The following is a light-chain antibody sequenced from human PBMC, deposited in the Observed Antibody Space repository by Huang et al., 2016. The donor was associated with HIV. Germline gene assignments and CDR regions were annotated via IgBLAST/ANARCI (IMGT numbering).Light chain of an antibody. CDR2: LGS. V-gene: IGKV2-28*01. CDR3: MEALQTPPST. CDR1: QSLLYKNGYNY. Sequence: DIVMTQSPVSLPVTPGGSASISCRSTQSLLYKNGYNYLDWYLQKPGQCPPLLIYLGSHRATGVPGRFSGSGSGTDFTLKISTVEADDVGVYYCMEALQTPPSTFGQGTKLEI. J-gene: IGKJ2*02.